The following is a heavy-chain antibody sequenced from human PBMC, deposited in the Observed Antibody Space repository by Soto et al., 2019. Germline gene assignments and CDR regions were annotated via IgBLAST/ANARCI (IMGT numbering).Heavy chain of an antibody. V-gene: IGHV4-39*01. Sequence: PSETLSLTCTVSGDSVSSSSYYWGWIRQPPGMNLEWIGSISYSGSTYYNPSLKSRVTISVDTSKNQFSVKVSSVTAADTAVYYCARRYRFYYYMDVWGKGTTVTVSS. CDR3: ARRYRFYYYMDV. CDR2: ISYSGST. CDR1: GDSVSSSSYY. J-gene: IGHJ6*03. D-gene: IGHD2-2*02.